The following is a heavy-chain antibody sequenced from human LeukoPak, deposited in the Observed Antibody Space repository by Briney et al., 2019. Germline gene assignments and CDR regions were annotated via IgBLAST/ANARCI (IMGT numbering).Heavy chain of an antibody. CDR1: GDSFSSHY. J-gene: IGHJ3*02. CDR2: TSHIGRT. Sequence: KSSETLSLTCAVSGDSFSSHYWTWIRQSPGTGLVWIGYTSHIGRTNYNPSLKSRVTISIDTSKNQFSLKLRSVTAADTAVYYCARDLVTVTKGFDIWGQGTMVSVSS. D-gene: IGHD4-17*01. V-gene: IGHV4-59*11. CDR3: ARDLVTVTKGFDI.